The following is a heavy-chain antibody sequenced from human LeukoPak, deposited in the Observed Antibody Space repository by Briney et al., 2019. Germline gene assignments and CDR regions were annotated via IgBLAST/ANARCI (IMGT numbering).Heavy chain of an antibody. CDR3: ARDGRTTADYDYVWGSYRYRDYFDY. CDR1: GFTFSSYW. V-gene: IGHV3-7*03. J-gene: IGHJ4*02. CDR2: IKQDGSEK. D-gene: IGHD3-16*02. Sequence: GGSLRLSCAASGFTFSSYWMSWVRQAPGKGLEWVANIKQDGSEKYYVDSVKGRFTISRDNAKNSLYLQMNSLRAEDTAVYYCARDGRTTADYDYVWGSYRYRDYFDYWGQGTLVTVSS.